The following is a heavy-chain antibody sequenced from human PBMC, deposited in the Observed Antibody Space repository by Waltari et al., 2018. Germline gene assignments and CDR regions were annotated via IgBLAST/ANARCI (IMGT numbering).Heavy chain of an antibody. CDR2: IKHSGST. J-gene: IGHJ6*02. Sequence: QVQLQQWGAGLLKPSETLSLTCAVYGGSFSGYYWSWIRQPPGKGLEWIGEIKHSGSTNYNPSLKSRVTISVDTSKNQFSLKLSSVTAADTAVYYCARGDYDILTGPKGMDVWGQGTTVTVSS. D-gene: IGHD3-9*01. V-gene: IGHV4-34*01. CDR3: ARGDYDILTGPKGMDV. CDR1: GGSFSGYY.